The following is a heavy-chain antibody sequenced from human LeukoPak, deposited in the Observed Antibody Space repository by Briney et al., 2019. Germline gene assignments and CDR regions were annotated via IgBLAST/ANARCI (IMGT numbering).Heavy chain of an antibody. Sequence: GGSLRLSCAASGFTFSSYAMSWVRQAPGQGLEWVSAISGSADKTYYVDSVKGRFTISRDNSKNTVYLQMKSLRAEDTAVYYCAKKYYDILTGYYVQYSAMDVWGQGTTVTVSS. CDR3: AKKYYDILTGYYVQYSAMDV. CDR1: GFTFSSYA. V-gene: IGHV3-23*01. D-gene: IGHD3-9*01. CDR2: ISGSADKT. J-gene: IGHJ6*02.